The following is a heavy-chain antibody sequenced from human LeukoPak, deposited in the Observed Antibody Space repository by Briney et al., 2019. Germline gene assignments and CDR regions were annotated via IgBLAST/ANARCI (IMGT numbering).Heavy chain of an antibody. D-gene: IGHD5-12*01. Sequence: GGSLRLSCAASGFTFSDYYMSWIRQAPGKGLEWVSYIGNSGSTIYYADSVKGRFTISRDNAKNSLYLQMNSLRAEDTAVYYCARVLRPYSAYDYGGAIGYWGQGTLVTVSS. CDR2: IGNSGSTI. CDR1: GFTFSDYY. J-gene: IGHJ4*02. V-gene: IGHV3-11*01. CDR3: ARVLRPYSAYDYGGAIGY.